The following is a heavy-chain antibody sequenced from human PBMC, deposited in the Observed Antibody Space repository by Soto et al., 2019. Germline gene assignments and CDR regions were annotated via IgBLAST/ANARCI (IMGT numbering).Heavy chain of an antibody. J-gene: IGHJ6*02. Sequence: GGYLRLSCAASGFTLSGSAMHWVRQASGKGLEWVGRIRSKANSYATAYAASVKGRFTISRDDSKNTVYLQMDSLKTEDTAVYYCTRHDSNYVFWSIPPPRYGMDFGDPGTTVTGSS. V-gene: IGHV3-73*01. CDR3: TRHDSNYVFWSIPPPRYGMDF. D-gene: IGHD3-3*01. CDR1: GFTLSGSA. CDR2: IRSKANSYAT.